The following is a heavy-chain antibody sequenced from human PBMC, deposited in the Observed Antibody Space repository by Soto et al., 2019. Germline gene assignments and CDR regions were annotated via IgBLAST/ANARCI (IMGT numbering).Heavy chain of an antibody. V-gene: IGHV3-11*01. D-gene: IGHD6-13*01. CDR1: GFTFSDYY. Sequence: QVQLVESGGGLVKPGGSLRLSCAASGFTFSDYYMSWIRQAPGKGLVWVSYISSSGSTIYYADSVKGRFTISRDNAKNSLYLQVSILRAEDTAVYYCARAVAAAGYDYYYYYYMDVWCKGTTVTVS. J-gene: IGHJ6*03. CDR3: ARAVAAAGYDYYYYYYMDV. CDR2: ISSSGSTI.